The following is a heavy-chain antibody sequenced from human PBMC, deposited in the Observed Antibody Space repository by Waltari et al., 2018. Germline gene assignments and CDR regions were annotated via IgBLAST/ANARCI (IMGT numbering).Heavy chain of an antibody. Sequence: EVQLVESGGGLVQPGGSLRLSCAASAFTFRSYWLHWVRHDPGKGRVWVARINSDGSSTSYADSVKGRFTISRDNAKNTLYLQMNSLRAEDTAVYYCARAGGKGSYSRGAFDIWGQGTMVTVSS. D-gene: IGHD1-26*01. V-gene: IGHV3-74*01. J-gene: IGHJ3*02. CDR3: ARAGGKGSYSRGAFDI. CDR2: INSDGSST. CDR1: AFTFRSYW.